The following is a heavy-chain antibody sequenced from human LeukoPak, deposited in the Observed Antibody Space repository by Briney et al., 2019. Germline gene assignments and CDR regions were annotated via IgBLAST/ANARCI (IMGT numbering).Heavy chain of an antibody. D-gene: IGHD2-8*01. Sequence: SETLSLTCTVSGGSISSNNFYWGWIRQPPGKGLEWIGSIYYSGSTYYNPPLKSRVTISVDTSKNQFSLKLSSVTAADTAVYYCARGRRRYCTNGVCYTGYYYYYMDVWGKGTTVTVSS. J-gene: IGHJ6*03. V-gene: IGHV4-39*07. CDR2: IYYSGST. CDR1: GGSISSNNFY. CDR3: ARGRRRYCTNGVCYTGYYYYYMDV.